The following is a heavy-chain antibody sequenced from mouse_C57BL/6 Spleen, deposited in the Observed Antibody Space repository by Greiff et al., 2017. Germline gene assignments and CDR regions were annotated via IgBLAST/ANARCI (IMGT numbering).Heavy chain of an antibody. CDR2: IDPSDSYT. V-gene: IGHV1-69*01. CDR1: GYTFTSYW. Sequence: QVQLQQPGAELVMPGASVKLSCKASGYTFTSYWMHWVKQRPGQGLEWIGEIDPSDSYTNYHQKFKGKSTLPVDKSSSTAYMQLSSLTSEDSAVYYCARGGYGNYYFDDWGQGTTLTVSA. D-gene: IGHD2-1*01. CDR3: ARGGYGNYYFDD. J-gene: IGHJ2*01.